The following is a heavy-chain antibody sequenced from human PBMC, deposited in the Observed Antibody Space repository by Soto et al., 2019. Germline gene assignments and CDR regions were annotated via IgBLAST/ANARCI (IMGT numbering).Heavy chain of an antibody. CDR3: ATLSCCDGSCCVGTGVWFDP. Sequence: ASVKVSCKVSGYTLTELSMHWVRQAPGKGLEWMGGFDPEDGETIYAQKFQGRVTMTEDTSTDTAYMELSSLRCEDTAVYYCATLSCCDGSCCVGTGVWFDPWGEGALVTVSS. V-gene: IGHV1-24*01. J-gene: IGHJ5*02. CDR1: GYTLTELS. CDR2: FDPEDGET. D-gene: IGHD2-15*01.